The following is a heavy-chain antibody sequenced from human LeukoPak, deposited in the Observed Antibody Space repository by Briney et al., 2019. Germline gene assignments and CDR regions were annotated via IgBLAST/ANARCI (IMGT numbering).Heavy chain of an antibody. D-gene: IGHD6-13*01. CDR3: ASKEYSSSWYYFDY. CDR1: GFTFSSYA. CDR2: ISGSGGST. Sequence: PGGSLRLSCAASGFTFSSYAMHWVRQAPGKGLEWVPVISGSGGSTYYADSAKGLFTISRDNSKNTLYLQMNSLRAEDTAVYYCASKEYSSSWYYFDYWGQGTLVTVSS. V-gene: IGHV3-23*01. J-gene: IGHJ4*02.